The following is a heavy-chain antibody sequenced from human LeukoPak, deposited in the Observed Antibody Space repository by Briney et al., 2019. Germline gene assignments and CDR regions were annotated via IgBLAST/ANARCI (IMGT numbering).Heavy chain of an antibody. CDR2: ISPNSGGT. V-gene: IGHV1-2*06. CDR1: GYTFTGYY. D-gene: IGHD6-13*01. CDR3: AKSRIAAADY. Sequence: ASVKVSCKASGYTFTGYYMHWVRQAPGQGLEWMGRISPNSGGTNYAQKFQGRVTMTRNTSISTAYMELSSLRSEDTAVYYCAKSRIAAADYWGQGTLVTVSS. J-gene: IGHJ4*02.